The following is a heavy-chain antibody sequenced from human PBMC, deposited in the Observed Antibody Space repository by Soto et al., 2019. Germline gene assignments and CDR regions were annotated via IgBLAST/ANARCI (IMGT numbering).Heavy chain of an antibody. CDR1: GVTSSSYL. J-gene: IGHJ4*02. CDR2: IKQDGSEK. D-gene: IGHD3-10*01. Sequence: PWVPMRVSCAAAGVTSSSYLRSWVSKAPGKGLEWVANIKQDGSEKYYVDSVKGRFTISRDNAKNSLYLQMNSLRDEDTAVYYCARQGSQYGSGNYLHWGQGTQVTVS. CDR3: ARQGSQYGSGNYLH. V-gene: IGHV3-7*02.